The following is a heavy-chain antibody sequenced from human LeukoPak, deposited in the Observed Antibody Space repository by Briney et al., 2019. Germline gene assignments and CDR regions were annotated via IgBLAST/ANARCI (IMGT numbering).Heavy chain of an antibody. V-gene: IGHV3-53*01. J-gene: IGHJ4*02. CDR2: IYSGGST. Sequence: PGGSLRLSCAASGFTVSSNYMSWVRQAPGKGLEWVSVIYSGGSTYYADSVKGQFTISRDNSKNTLYLQMNSLRAEDTAVYYCARAAGDGGWFLNPFDYWGQGTLVTVSS. CDR3: ARAAGDGGWFLNPFDY. D-gene: IGHD6-19*01. CDR1: GFTVSSNY.